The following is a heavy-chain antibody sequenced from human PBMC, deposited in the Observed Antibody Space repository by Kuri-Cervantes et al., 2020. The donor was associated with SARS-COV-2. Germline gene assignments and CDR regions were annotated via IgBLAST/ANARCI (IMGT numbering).Heavy chain of an antibody. D-gene: IGHD3-10*01. J-gene: IGHJ6*02. V-gene: IGHV6-1*01. Sequence: SQTLSLTCAISGDSVSSNSAAWNWIRQSPSRGLEWLGRTYYRSKWYNDYAVSVKSPITMNPDTSKNQFSLQLNSVTPEDTAVYYCASGRGDYYGDFYVMDVWGQGTTVTVSS. CDR1: GDSVSSNSAA. CDR3: ASGRGDYYGDFYVMDV. CDR2: TYYRSKWYN.